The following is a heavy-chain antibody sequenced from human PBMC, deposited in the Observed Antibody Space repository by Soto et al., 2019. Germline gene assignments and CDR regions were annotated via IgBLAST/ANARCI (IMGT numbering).Heavy chain of an antibody. J-gene: IGHJ6*02. CDR2: IIPIFGAE. V-gene: IGHV1-69*01. Sequence: GGIIPIFGAENYAQKFQGRVTITADDSTSTAYMELSSLRSEDTAVYYCARDRRRAAAGPYYYYHGMDAWGQGTTVTVSS. D-gene: IGHD6-13*01. CDR3: ARDRRRAAAGPYYYYHGMDA.